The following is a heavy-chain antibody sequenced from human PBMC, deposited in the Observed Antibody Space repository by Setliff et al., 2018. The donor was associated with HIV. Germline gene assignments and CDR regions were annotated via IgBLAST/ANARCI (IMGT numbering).Heavy chain of an antibody. D-gene: IGHD6-19*01. CDR3: ARVSIEVAGRYYHYYVDV. CDR2: IYHSGST. V-gene: IGHV4-38-2*01. CDR1: GYSISSGYY. Sequence: PSETLSLTCAVSGYSISSGYYWGWIRQPPGTGLEWVGSIYHSGSTYYNPSLKSRVTISVDTSKNQFSLKLSSVTAADTAVYYCARVSIEVAGRYYHYYVDVWGKGTTVTVSS. J-gene: IGHJ6*03.